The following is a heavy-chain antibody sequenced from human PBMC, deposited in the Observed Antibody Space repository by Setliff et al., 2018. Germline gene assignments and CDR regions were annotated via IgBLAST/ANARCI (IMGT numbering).Heavy chain of an antibody. D-gene: IGHD3-16*01. Sequence: PSETLSLTCTVSGGSISGYYWSWVRQSPGKGLEWIAYIYNSGSTNYNPPLKSRVTISVDTSKNQFSLKLSSVTAADTAVYYCARGRGDYWGQGTLVTVSS. J-gene: IGHJ4*02. V-gene: IGHV4-59*01. CDR3: ARGRGDY. CDR2: IYNSGST. CDR1: GGSISGYY.